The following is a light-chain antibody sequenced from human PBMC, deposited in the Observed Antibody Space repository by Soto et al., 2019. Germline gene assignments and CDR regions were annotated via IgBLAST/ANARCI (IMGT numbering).Light chain of an antibody. Sequence: ETVLTQSPGTLSLSPGERATLSCRASQTIRSNYLACYRQTPGQAPRLLIYGASNRATGIADRFSGSGSGTDFTLIISRLEPEDFALYYCQQYGSSPWTFGQGTKLEIK. V-gene: IGKV3-20*01. CDR2: GAS. J-gene: IGKJ1*01. CDR1: QTIRSNY. CDR3: QQYGSSPWT.